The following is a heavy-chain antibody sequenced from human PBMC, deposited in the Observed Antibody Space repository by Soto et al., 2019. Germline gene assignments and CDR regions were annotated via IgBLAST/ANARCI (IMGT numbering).Heavy chain of an antibody. CDR1: GFAFNNYG. J-gene: IGHJ4*01. D-gene: IGHD2-2*01. V-gene: IGHV3-21*06. Sequence: SGGSLRLSCTVSGFAFNNYGINWVRQAPGKGLEWVSSISKSDYTYYSDSVKGRFTISRDNAKNSVSLQMKTLRVEETAFFYCAGEDSIIIPAVADFWGQGTLVTVSS. CDR3: AGEDSIIIPAVADF. CDR2: ISKSDYT.